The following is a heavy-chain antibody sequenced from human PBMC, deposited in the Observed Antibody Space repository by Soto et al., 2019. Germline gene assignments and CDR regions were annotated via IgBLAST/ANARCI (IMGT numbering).Heavy chain of an antibody. Sequence: KPGGSLRLSCAASGFTFSSYSMNWVRQAPGKGLEWVSSISSSSSYIYYADSVKGRFTISRDNAKNSLYLQMNSLRAEDTAVYYCAREKQDSNYEYYYYGMDVWGQGTTVTVSS. D-gene: IGHD4-4*01. V-gene: IGHV3-21*01. CDR3: AREKQDSNYEYYYYGMDV. J-gene: IGHJ6*02. CDR2: ISSSSSYI. CDR1: GFTFSSYS.